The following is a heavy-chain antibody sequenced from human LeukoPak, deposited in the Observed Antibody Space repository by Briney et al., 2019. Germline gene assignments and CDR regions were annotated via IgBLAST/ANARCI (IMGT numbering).Heavy chain of an antibody. CDR1: GGSFSGYY. V-gene: IGHV4-34*01. J-gene: IGHJ4*02. D-gene: IGHD6-19*01. CDR3: ARGLGAVRIAVAGTFGC. CDR2: IYQSGST. Sequence: PSETLSLTCAVYGGSFSGYYWSWIRPPPGKGLERIWEIYQSGSTNLNPPPQSRVTTPVDTSKQQFSLKLSSVTAADTAVYYCARGLGAVRIAVAGTFGCWGQGTLVTVSS.